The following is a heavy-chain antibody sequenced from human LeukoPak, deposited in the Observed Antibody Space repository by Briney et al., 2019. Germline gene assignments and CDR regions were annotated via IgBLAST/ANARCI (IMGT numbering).Heavy chain of an antibody. V-gene: IGHV3-30*02. CDR2: IRYDGSNK. Sequence: GGSLRLSCAASGFTFSSYGMHWVRQAPGKGLEWVAFIRYDGSNKYYADSVKGRFTISRDNSKNTLYLQMNSLRAEDTAVYYCAKDLEGVAASFDYWGQGTLVTVSS. CDR3: AKDLEGVAASFDY. J-gene: IGHJ4*02. D-gene: IGHD3-16*01. CDR1: GFTFSSYG.